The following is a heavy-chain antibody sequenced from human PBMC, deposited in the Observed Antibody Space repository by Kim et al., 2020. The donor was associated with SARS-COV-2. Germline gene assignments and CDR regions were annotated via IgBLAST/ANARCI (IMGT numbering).Heavy chain of an antibody. J-gene: IGHJ4*02. V-gene: IGHV3-74*01. Sequence: DADSVKCRFTITRDHDKDSLYLQMNSLRAEDTSVYYCARRNFSNSAYYFDYWGQETLVTVSS. D-gene: IGHD1-7*01. CDR3: ARRNFSNSAYYFDY.